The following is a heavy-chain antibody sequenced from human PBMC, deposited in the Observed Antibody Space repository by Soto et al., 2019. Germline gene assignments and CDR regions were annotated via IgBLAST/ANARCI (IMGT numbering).Heavy chain of an antibody. J-gene: IGHJ6*02. V-gene: IGHV4-38-2*01. CDR1: GYSISSGNH. Sequence: PSETLSLTCAVSGYSISSGNHWAWIRQPPGRGLEWIGSLYHIGSTHYNTSLKSRVTISVDTSKNHFSLELSSVTAADTAIYYCRSSTSCYDESCVDAWGQGTMVTVSS. CDR2: LYHIGST. CDR3: RSSTSCYDESCVDA. D-gene: IGHD2-2*01.